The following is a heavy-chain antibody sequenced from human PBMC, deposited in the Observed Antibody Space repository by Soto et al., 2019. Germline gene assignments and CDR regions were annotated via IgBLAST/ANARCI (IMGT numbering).Heavy chain of an antibody. CDR1: GGSFSGYY. D-gene: IGHD3-10*01. CDR3: ARVVGSSGDYFDY. Sequence: SETLSLTCAVYGGSFSGYYWSWIRQPPGEGLEWIGEINHSGRTNYNPSLKSRVTISVDTSKNQFSLKLSSVTAADTAVYYCARVVGSSGDYFDYWGQGTLVTVSS. J-gene: IGHJ4*02. CDR2: INHSGRT. V-gene: IGHV4-34*01.